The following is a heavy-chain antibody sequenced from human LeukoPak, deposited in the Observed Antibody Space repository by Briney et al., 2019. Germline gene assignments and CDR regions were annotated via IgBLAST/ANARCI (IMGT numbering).Heavy chain of an antibody. J-gene: IGHJ1*01. CDR1: GDSINSLDL. Sequence: SETLSLTCTVSGDSINSLDLWSWVRQPPGKGLEWIGEMYLSGTTHSNPSVKSRVTISIDKSKNQFFLNLSSVTAADTAVYFCASRQTAKYFQHWGQGTLVTVSS. CDR2: MYLSGTT. CDR3: ASRQTAKYFQH. V-gene: IGHV4-4*02.